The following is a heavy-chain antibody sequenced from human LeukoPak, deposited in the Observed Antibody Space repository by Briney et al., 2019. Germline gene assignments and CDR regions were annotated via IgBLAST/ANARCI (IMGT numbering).Heavy chain of an antibody. J-gene: IGHJ4*02. CDR3: VRTYGYCSSTSCYVFDY. D-gene: IGHD2-2*01. Sequence: GSLRLSCSASGFTFSYYAMHWVRQAPGQGLAYVSAISSNGGSTYYADSVKGRFTISRDNSKNTLYLQMSSLRAEDTAVYYCVRTYGYCSSTSCYVFDYWGQGTLVTVSS. V-gene: IGHV3-64D*09. CDR1: GFTFSYYA. CDR2: ISSNGGST.